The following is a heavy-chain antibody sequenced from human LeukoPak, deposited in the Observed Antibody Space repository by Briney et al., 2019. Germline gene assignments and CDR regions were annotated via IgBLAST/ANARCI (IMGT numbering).Heavy chain of an antibody. V-gene: IGHV3-30*04. CDR3: AKDSRLMREMATIRFDY. D-gene: IGHD5-24*01. J-gene: IGHJ4*02. CDR1: GFTFSNYI. CDR2: IIENGSNQ. Sequence: GGSLRLSCAASGFTFSNYIMHWVRQAPGKGLDWVAVIIENGSNQYYADSVKGRFTISRDNSKNTLYLQMNSLRAEDTAVYYCAKDSRLMREMATIRFDYWGQGTLVTVSS.